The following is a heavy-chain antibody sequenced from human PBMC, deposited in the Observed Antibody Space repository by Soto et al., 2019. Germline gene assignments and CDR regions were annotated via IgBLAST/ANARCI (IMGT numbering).Heavy chain of an antibody. D-gene: IGHD3-3*01. J-gene: IGHJ5*02. Sequence: EVQLVESGGHMVQPGRSLRLSCTASGFTFGDNAMSWFRQAPGEGLEWVGFIRSRAYGGTTEYAASVKGRFTISRDDSKSIAYLQMNSLKTEDTALYYCTRGWIFGPLSNWFDPWGQGTLVTVSS. CDR1: GFTFGDNA. CDR3: TRGWIFGPLSNWFDP. CDR2: IRSRAYGGTT. V-gene: IGHV3-49*03.